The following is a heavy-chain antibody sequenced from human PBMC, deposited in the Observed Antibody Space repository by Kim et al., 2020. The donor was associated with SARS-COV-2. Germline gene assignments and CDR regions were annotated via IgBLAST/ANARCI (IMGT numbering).Heavy chain of an antibody. V-gene: IGHV4-59*13. CDR3: ARVDLRQGIQDY. CDR1: GGSISSYY. J-gene: IGHJ4*02. CDR2: IYYSGST. Sequence: SETLSLTCTVSGGSISSYYWSWIRQPPGKGLEWIGYIYYSGSTNYNPSLKSRVTISVDTSKNQFSLKLSSVTAAATAVYYCARVDLRQGIQDYWGQGTLVTVSS.